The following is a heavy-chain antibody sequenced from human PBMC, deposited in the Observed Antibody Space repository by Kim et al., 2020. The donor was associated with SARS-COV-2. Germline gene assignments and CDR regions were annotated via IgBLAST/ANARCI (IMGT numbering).Heavy chain of an antibody. D-gene: IGHD4-4*01. CDR3: ARGPNYSPFDY. V-gene: IGHV3-48*03. Sequence: YAGSGRGRFTIPRDNDKHSLFLQMNSLRAEDTAVYYCARGPNYSPFDYWGQGTLVTVSS. J-gene: IGHJ4*02.